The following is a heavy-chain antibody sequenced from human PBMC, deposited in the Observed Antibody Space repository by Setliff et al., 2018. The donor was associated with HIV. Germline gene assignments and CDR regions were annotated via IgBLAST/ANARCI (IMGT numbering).Heavy chain of an antibody. CDR2: IFYTGTT. CDR1: GGSIRDNFF. Sequence: SETLSLTCTVSGGSIRDNFFWGWVRQPPGKGLEWIGSIFYTGTTYYNPSLKSRLTISVDTSKNQFSLSLNSVTAADTAVYFCARGGAVSADFDSWGQGTLVTVSS. CDR3: ARGGAVSADFDS. J-gene: IGHJ5*01. D-gene: IGHD3-16*01. V-gene: IGHV4-39*07.